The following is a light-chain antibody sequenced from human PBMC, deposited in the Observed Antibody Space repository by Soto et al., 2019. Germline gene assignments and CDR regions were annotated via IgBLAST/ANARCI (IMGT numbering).Light chain of an antibody. CDR3: SSYAGSSINVV. CDR2: EVT. Sequence: QSVLTQPPSASGSPGQSVTISCIGSSSDVGGYNYVSWYQQHPGKAPKLIIFEVTKRPSGVPDRFSGSKSVNMASLTVSGLQAEDEADYYCSSYAGSSINVVFGGGTKVTVL. J-gene: IGLJ2*01. CDR1: SSDVGGYNY. V-gene: IGLV2-8*01.